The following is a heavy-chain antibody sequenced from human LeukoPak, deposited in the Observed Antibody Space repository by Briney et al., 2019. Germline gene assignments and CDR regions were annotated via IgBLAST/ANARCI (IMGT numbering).Heavy chain of an antibody. CDR3: ARGLYSSSP. D-gene: IGHD6-6*01. V-gene: IGHV3-23*01. CDR2: ISGSGFT. CDR1: GFTFSNYA. Sequence: GGSLRLSCAASGFTFSNYAMSLVRQAPGKGLEWVSAISGSGFTYYADSVKGRFTISRDNSKNTLYLQMNSLRAEDTAVYYCARGLYSSSPWGQGTLVTVSS. J-gene: IGHJ4*02.